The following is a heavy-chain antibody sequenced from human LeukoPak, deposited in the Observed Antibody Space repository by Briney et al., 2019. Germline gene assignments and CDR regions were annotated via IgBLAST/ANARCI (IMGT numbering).Heavy chain of an antibody. D-gene: IGHD3-3*01. CDR2: ISAYNGNT. CDR3: ARGPHIRTYDRDNWFDP. CDR1: GYTFTSYG. Sequence: GASVKVSCKASGYTFTSYGISWVRQAPGQGLEWMGWISAYNGNTNYAQNFQGRVTMTRDMSTNTIYMELSSLRSEDTAVYYCARGPHIRTYDRDNWFDPWGQGTLVTVSS. J-gene: IGHJ5*02. V-gene: IGHV1-18*01.